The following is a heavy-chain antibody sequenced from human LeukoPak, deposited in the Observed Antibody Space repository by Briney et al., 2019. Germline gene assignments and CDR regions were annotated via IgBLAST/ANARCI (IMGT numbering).Heavy chain of an antibody. Sequence: SQTLSLTCAVSGDSISYESYYWNWSRQAPGKGPEWIGNIYRGRTRLNPSLTSRVAISVDMSKSQVSLSLTSVTAADTAIYYCAGEGEYGDSYSWGQGALVIVSA. D-gene: IGHD2-21*01. CDR3: AGEGEYGDSYS. J-gene: IGHJ5*02. CDR1: GDSISYESYY. V-gene: IGHV4-30-2*01. CDR2: IYRGRT.